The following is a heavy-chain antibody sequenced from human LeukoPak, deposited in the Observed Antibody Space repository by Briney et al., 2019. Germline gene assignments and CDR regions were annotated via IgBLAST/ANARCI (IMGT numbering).Heavy chain of an antibody. CDR2: IIPIFGTA. Sequence: ASVKVSCKDSGGTFSSYAISWVRQAPGQGLEWMGGIIPIFGTANYAQKFQGRVTITADKSTSTAYMELSSLRSEDTAVYYCATTYGSGSNWFDPWGQGTLVTVSS. CDR3: ATTYGSGSNWFDP. J-gene: IGHJ5*02. CDR1: GGTFSSYA. D-gene: IGHD3-10*01. V-gene: IGHV1-69*06.